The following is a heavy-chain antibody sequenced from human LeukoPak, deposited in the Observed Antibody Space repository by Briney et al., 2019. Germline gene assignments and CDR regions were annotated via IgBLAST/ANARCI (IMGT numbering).Heavy chain of an antibody. D-gene: IGHD1-7*01. V-gene: IGHV4-59*01. J-gene: IGHJ5*02. CDR3: ARGELNAGIFAAP. Sequence: PSETLSLTCTVSGGSTSSSYWSWIRQPPGKGLKWIGYIYYSGSTKYNPSLWRRATISVDTSKNLFSLNLSSVTAADTAVYYCARGELNAGIFAAPWGQGTLVTVSS. CDR2: IYYSGST. CDR1: GGSTSSSY.